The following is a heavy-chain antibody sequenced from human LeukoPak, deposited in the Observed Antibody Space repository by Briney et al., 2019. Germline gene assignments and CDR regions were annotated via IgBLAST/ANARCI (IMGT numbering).Heavy chain of an antibody. J-gene: IGHJ4*02. V-gene: IGHV1-8*01. Sequence: ASVKVSCKASEYTFTSYDINWVRQATGQGLEWMGWMNPHSGNTGYAQKFQGRVTTTRNTSINTTYMELSSLRSEDTAVYYCARSDSSGSDYWGQGTLVTVSS. D-gene: IGHD3-22*01. CDR1: EYTFTSYD. CDR3: ARSDSSGSDY. CDR2: MNPHSGNT.